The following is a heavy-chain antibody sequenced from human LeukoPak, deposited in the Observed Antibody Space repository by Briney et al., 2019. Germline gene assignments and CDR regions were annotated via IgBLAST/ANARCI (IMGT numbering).Heavy chain of an antibody. Sequence: GASVKVSCKASGYTFTGYYMHWVRQAPGQGLEWMGWINPNSGGTNYAQKFQGRVTMTRDTSISTAYMELSRLRSDDTAVYYCAVYDSSGYPRLDYWGQGTLVTVSS. V-gene: IGHV1-2*02. CDR1: GYTFTGYY. CDR2: INPNSGGT. D-gene: IGHD3-22*01. J-gene: IGHJ4*02. CDR3: AVYDSSGYPRLDY.